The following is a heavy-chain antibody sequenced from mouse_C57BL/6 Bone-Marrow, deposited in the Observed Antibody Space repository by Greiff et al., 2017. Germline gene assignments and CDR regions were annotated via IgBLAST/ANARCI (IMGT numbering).Heavy chain of an antibody. V-gene: IGHV1-64*01. J-gene: IGHJ2*01. CDR1: GYTFTSYW. Sequence: VQLQQSGAELVKPGASVKLSCKASGYTFTSYWMHWVKQRPGQGLEWIGMIHPNSGSTNYNEKFKSKATLTVDKSSSTAYMQLSSLTSEDSAVXYCGREILRSFAYWGQGTTLTVSA. D-gene: IGHD1-1*01. CDR2: IHPNSGST. CDR3: GREILRSFAY.